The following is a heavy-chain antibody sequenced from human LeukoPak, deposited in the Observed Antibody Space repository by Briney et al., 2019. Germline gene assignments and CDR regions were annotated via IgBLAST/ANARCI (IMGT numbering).Heavy chain of an antibody. CDR1: GYSISSGYY. CDR3: ARYYRYQLLTYDAFDI. Sequence: SETLSLTCAVSGYSISSGYYWGWIRQPQGKGLEWIGSIYHSGSTYYNPSLKSRVTISVDTSKNQFSLKLSSVTAADAAVYYCARYYRYQLLTYDAFDIWGQGTMVTVSS. CDR2: IYHSGST. J-gene: IGHJ3*02. V-gene: IGHV4-38-2*01. D-gene: IGHD2-2*01.